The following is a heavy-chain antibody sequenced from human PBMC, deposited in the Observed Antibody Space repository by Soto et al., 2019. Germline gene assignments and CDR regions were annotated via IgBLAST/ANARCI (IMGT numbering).Heavy chain of an antibody. CDR2: MNPNSGNT. Sequence: ASVKVSCKASGYTFTSYDINWVRQATGQGLEWMGWMNPNSGNTGYAQKFQGRVTMTRNTSISTAYMELSSLRSEDTAVYYCARGLITMVRGVISNWFDPWGQGTLVTVSS. D-gene: IGHD3-10*01. CDR1: GYTFTSYD. CDR3: ARGLITMVRGVISNWFDP. J-gene: IGHJ5*02. V-gene: IGHV1-8*01.